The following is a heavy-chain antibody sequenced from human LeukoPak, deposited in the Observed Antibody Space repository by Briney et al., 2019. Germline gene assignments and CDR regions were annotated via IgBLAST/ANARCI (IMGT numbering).Heavy chain of an antibody. V-gene: IGHV4-59*01. D-gene: IGHD3-10*01. J-gene: IGHJ5*02. CDR1: GGSISSYY. CDR2: IYYSGST. Sequence: LETLSLTCTVSGGSISSYYWSWIRQPPGKGLEWIGYIYYSGSTNYNPSLKSRVTISVDTSKNQFSLKLSSVTAADTAVYYCARDLYYYGSGSFWFDPWGQGTLVTVSS. CDR3: ARDLYYYGSGSFWFDP.